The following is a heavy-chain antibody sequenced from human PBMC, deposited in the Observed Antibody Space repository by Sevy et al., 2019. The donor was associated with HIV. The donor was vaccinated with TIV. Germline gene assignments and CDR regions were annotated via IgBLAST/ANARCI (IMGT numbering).Heavy chain of an antibody. CDR3: ARGYRPYSSGWLYYFDY. V-gene: IGHV6-1*01. CDR2: TYYRSKWYN. CDR1: GDSVSSNSAA. Sequence: SQTLSLTCAFSGDSVSSNSAAWNWIRQSPSRGLEWLGRTYYRSKWYNDYAVSVKSRITINPDTSKNQFSLQLNSVSPEDTAVYYCARGYRPYSSGWLYYFDYWGQGTLVTVSS. D-gene: IGHD6-19*01. J-gene: IGHJ4*02.